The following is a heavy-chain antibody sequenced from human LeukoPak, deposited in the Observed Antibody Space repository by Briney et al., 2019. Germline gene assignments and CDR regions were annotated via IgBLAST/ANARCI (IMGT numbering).Heavy chain of an antibody. CDR3: ARGVATPLNDAFDI. Sequence: GGSLRLSCAASGFTFDDYGMSWVRQAPGKGLEWVSGINWNGGSTGYADSVKGRFTISRDNAKNSPYLQMNSLRAEDTALYYCARGVATPLNDAFDIWGQGTMATVSS. D-gene: IGHD5-12*01. CDR1: GFTFDDYG. J-gene: IGHJ3*02. V-gene: IGHV3-20*04. CDR2: INWNGGST.